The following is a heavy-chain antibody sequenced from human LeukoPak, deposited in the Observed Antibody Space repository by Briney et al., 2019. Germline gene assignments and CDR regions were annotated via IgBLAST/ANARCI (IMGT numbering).Heavy chain of an antibody. D-gene: IGHD3-22*01. CDR3: ARESYYYDSSGYSRY. CDR2: ISYDGSNK. Sequence: GGSLRLSCAASGFTFSSYGMHWVRQAPGKGLEWVAVISYDGSNKYYADSVKGRFTIPRDNSKNTLYLQMNSLRAEDTAVYYCARESYYYDSSGYSRYWGQGTLVTVSS. V-gene: IGHV3-30*03. J-gene: IGHJ4*02. CDR1: GFTFSSYG.